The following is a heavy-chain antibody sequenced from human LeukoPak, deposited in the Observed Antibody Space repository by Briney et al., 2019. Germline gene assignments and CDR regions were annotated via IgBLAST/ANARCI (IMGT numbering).Heavy chain of an antibody. D-gene: IGHD3-16*02. Sequence: ASVKVSCKASGYTFTDYYIHWVRQAPGQGLEWMGWINPNSGGTFYAQKFQGRVTVTRDTSISTAYMELSRLTSDDTAVYYCARDQGLNIIVGVIVGAFDIWGQGTVVTVSS. CDR3: ARDQGLNIIVGVIVGAFDI. J-gene: IGHJ3*02. CDR2: INPNSGGT. V-gene: IGHV1-2*02. CDR1: GYTFTDYY.